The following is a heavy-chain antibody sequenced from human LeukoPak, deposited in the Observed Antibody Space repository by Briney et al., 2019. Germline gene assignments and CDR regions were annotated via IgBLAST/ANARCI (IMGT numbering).Heavy chain of an antibody. CDR3: ARGGPVLQERRADY. CDR1: GYTFTDYY. J-gene: IGHJ4*02. V-gene: IGHV1-2*02. CDR2: INPKSGAT. D-gene: IGHD2/OR15-2a*01. Sequence: ASVRVSCKASGYTFTDYYMHWVRQAPGQGLEWMGWINPKSGATSYEQKFQGRVTMTRDTSISTAFMEMSRLRSDDTAVFYCARGGPVLQERRADYWGQGTLVTVSS.